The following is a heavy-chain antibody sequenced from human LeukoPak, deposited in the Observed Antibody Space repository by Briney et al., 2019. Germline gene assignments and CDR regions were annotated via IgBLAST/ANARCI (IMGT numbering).Heavy chain of an antibody. J-gene: IGHJ4*02. D-gene: IGHD3-10*01. CDR1: GFTFSDNY. CDR2: ISSSGSTI. CDR3: AISTRFDYYGSGSNDY. Sequence: GGSLRLSCAASGFTFSDNYMSWIRQAPGKGLEWVSYISSSGSTIYYADSVKGRFTISRDNSKNTLYLQMNSLRAEDTAVYYCAISTRFDYYGSGSNDYWGQGTLVTVSS. V-gene: IGHV3-11*01.